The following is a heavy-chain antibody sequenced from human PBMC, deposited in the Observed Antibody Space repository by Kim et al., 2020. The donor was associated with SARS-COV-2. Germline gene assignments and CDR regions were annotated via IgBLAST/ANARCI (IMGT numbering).Heavy chain of an antibody. J-gene: IGHJ4*02. D-gene: IGHD6-19*01. CDR3: ARGRWLEHYFFGY. V-gene: IGHV6-1*01. Sequence: YAVSVKSRIAIYADTSKNQFSLQLNSVTPEDTAVYYCARGRWLEHYFFGYWGQGTLVTVSS.